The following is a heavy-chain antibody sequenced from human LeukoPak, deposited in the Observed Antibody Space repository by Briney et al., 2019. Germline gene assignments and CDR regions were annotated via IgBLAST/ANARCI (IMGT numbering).Heavy chain of an antibody. J-gene: IGHJ4*02. Sequence: ASVKVSCKASGYTFTSYGISWVRQAPGQGLEGMGWISAYNGNTNYAQKLQGRVTMTTDTSTSTAYMELRSLRSDDTAVYYCARLVEWLRSKNYHYFDYWGQGTLVTVSS. CDR2: ISAYNGNT. V-gene: IGHV1-18*04. CDR3: ARLVEWLRSKNYHYFDY. CDR1: GYTFTSYG. D-gene: IGHD5-12*01.